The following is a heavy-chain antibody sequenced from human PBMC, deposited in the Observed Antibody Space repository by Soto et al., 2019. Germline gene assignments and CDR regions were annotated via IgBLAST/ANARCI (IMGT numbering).Heavy chain of an antibody. CDR2: IDWDDDK. D-gene: IGHD1-26*01. CDR3: ARGVSGSYSHYYYYYGMDV. Sequence: GSGPTLVNPTQTLTLTCTFSGFSLSTSGMRVSWIRQPPGKALEWLARIDWDDDKFYSTSLKTRLTISKDTSKNQVVLTMTNMDPVDTATYYCARGVSGSYSHYYYYYGMDVWGQGTTVTVSS. V-gene: IGHV2-70*04. J-gene: IGHJ6*02. CDR1: GFSLSTSGMR.